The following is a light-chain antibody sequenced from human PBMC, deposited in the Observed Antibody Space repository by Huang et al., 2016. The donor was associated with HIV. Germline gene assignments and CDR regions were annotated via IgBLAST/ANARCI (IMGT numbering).Light chain of an antibody. CDR2: GVS. CDR3: QQYDSSPGT. Sequence: EIVLTQSPGTLSLSPGERATLSCRASQSVSSGYLAWYQKRPGQAQRLLIFGVSTRATGIPDRFSGSGSGTDFTLTISRLEPEDFAVYYCQQYDSSPGTFGQGTKVEIK. J-gene: IGKJ1*01. CDR1: QSVSSGY. V-gene: IGKV3-20*01.